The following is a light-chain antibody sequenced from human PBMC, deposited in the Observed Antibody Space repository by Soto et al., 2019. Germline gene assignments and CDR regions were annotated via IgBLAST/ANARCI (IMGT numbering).Light chain of an antibody. CDR3: QQRSSWPLT. V-gene: IGKV3-11*01. J-gene: IGKJ4*01. Sequence: EIVLTQSPATLSLSPGEGATLSCRASQSVRNYLAWYQQKLGQAPRLLIYDTSNRATGIPARFSGSGSGTDFTLTISSLEPEDFAVYYCQQRSSWPLTFGGGTKVEIK. CDR1: QSVRNY. CDR2: DTS.